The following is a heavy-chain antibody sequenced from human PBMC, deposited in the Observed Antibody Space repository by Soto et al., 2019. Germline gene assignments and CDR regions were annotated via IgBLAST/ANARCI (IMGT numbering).Heavy chain of an antibody. D-gene: IGHD4-17*01. J-gene: IGHJ6*03. V-gene: IGHV3-23*01. Sequence: GGSLRLSCAASGFTFSSYVMSWVRQAPGKGLEWVSAISASGGSTYYADSVKGRFTISRDNSKNTLYLQMNSLRAEDTAIYYCAKVFTVTTVPHYYYMDVWGIGTTVTVSS. CDR2: ISASGGST. CDR3: AKVFTVTTVPHYYYMDV. CDR1: GFTFSSYV.